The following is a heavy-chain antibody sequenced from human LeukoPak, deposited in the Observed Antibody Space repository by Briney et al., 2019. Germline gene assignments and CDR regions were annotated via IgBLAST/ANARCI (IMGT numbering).Heavy chain of an antibody. V-gene: IGHV3-73*01. J-gene: IGHJ6*04. D-gene: IGHD6-25*01. Sequence: GGSLKLSCSASGLTFSVSAIHWVRQASGKGLEWVGRIKTKADNYATAYAASVKGRFTISRDDSANTAYLQMNSLKTEDTAVYYCTHPAYYYNVDVWGKGTTVTVSS. CDR2: IKTKADNYAT. CDR3: THPAYYYNVDV. CDR1: GLTFSVSA.